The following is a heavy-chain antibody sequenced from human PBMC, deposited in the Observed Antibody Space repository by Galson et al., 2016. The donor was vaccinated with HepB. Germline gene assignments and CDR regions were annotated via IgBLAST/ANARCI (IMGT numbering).Heavy chain of an antibody. CDR1: GFTFSSYG. CDR3: ARDRVSGDFWSGYYTGIGMDV. CDR2: IRSSSSTI. V-gene: IGHV3-48*02. J-gene: IGHJ6*02. Sequence: SLRLSCAASGFTFSSYGMNWVRQAPGKGLEWVSYIRSSSSTIYYADSVKGRFTISRDNAKNSLYLQMNSLRDEDTAVYYCARDRVSGDFWSGYYTGIGMDVWGQGTTVTVSS. D-gene: IGHD3-3*01.